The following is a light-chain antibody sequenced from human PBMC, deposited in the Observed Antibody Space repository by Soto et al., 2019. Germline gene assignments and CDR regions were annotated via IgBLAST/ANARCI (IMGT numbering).Light chain of an antibody. CDR1: SSNIGAGYD. CDR2: GNS. J-gene: IGLJ2*01. Sequence: QSVLTQPPSVSGAPGHRVTISCTGRSSNIGAGYDVHWYQHLAGTAPKHLIYGNSNRPSGVPDRFCGYKSGTSASLDIAGLQADDEADYYCQSYDSSLSGSVFGGGTKLTVL. CDR3: QSYDSSLSGSV. V-gene: IGLV1-40*01.